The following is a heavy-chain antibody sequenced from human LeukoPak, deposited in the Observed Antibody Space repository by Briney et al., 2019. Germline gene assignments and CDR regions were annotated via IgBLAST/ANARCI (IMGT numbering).Heavy chain of an antibody. CDR2: IWYDGSNK. Sequence: TGGSLRLSCAASGFTFSSYGMHWVRQAPGKGLEWVAVIWYDGSNKYYADSVKGRFTISRDNSKNTLYLQMNSLRAEDTAVYYCARDLYDSSGYYYYDYWGQGTLVTVSS. CDR1: GFTFSSYG. V-gene: IGHV3-33*01. CDR3: ARDLYDSSGYYYYDY. D-gene: IGHD3-22*01. J-gene: IGHJ4*02.